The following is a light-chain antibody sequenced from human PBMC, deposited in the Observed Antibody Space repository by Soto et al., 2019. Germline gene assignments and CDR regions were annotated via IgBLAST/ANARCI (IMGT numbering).Light chain of an antibody. V-gene: IGKV1-39*01. CDR1: QSISGY. Sequence: IQMYQPTASLSAAVGDRVTITFRTSQSISGYLNWYRHKPGKAPTLLIYAASTLQSGVPSRFSGSGSGTDFTLTISNLQPEDFATYYCQQSYSTLPITFGQARLPAVK. CDR3: QQSYSTLPIT. J-gene: IGKJ5*01. CDR2: AAS.